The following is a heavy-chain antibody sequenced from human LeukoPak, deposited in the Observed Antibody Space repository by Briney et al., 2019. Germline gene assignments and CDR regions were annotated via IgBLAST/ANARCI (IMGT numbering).Heavy chain of an antibody. V-gene: IGHV4-38-2*02. D-gene: IGHD6-19*01. J-gene: IGHJ3*02. CDR2: IYHSGST. Sequence: PSETLSLTCTVSGYSISSGYYWGWIRQPPGKGLEWIGSIYHSGSTYYNPSLKSRVTISVDTSKNQFSLKLSSVTAADTAVYYCARGRGWAFDIWGQGTMVTVSS. CDR3: ARGRGWAFDI. CDR1: GYSISSGYY.